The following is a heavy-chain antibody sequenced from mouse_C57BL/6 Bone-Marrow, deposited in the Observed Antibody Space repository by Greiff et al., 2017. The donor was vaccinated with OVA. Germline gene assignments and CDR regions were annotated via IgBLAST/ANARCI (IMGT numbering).Heavy chain of an antibody. CDR3: ARDPLYSIWYFDV. CDR2: INPSSGYT. CDR1: GYTFTSYT. J-gene: IGHJ1*03. V-gene: IGHV1-4*01. D-gene: IGHD2-5*01. Sequence: VQLQQSGAELARPGASVKMSCKASGYTFTSYTMHWGKQRPGQGLEWIGYINPSSGYTKYNQQFKDKATLTADKSSSTAYMQLSSLTSEDSAVYYCARDPLYSIWYFDVWGTGTTVTVSS.